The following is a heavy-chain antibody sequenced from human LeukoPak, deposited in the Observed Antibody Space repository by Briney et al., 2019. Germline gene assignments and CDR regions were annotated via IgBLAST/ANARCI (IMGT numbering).Heavy chain of an antibody. Sequence: ETLSLTCTVSGGSISSYYWSWVRQAPGKGLEWVANIKEDGSEKYYVDSVKGRFTISRDNAKTSVYLQMNSLRAEDTAVYYCAKLPGDDAFDIWGQGTMVTVSS. CDR2: IKEDGSEK. J-gene: IGHJ3*02. D-gene: IGHD1-7*01. V-gene: IGHV3-7*01. CDR1: GGSISSYY. CDR3: AKLPGDDAFDI.